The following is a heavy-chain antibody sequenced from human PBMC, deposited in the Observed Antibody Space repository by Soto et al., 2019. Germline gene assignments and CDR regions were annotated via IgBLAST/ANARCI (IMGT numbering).Heavy chain of an antibody. D-gene: IGHD1-26*01. CDR1: GFSFRDYD. CDR3: ARAYLGRLPRRADYYYAMDV. V-gene: IGHV3-13*05. CDR2: LGAARDP. Sequence: EVQLVESGGGSVQPGESLRLSCAASGFSFRDYDMHWVRQRKGKGLEWVSALGAARDPYYVGSVKGRFSVSRDNAQNPLFLQTNNLRVDDTAVYFCARAYLGRLPRRADYYYAMDVWGRGTTVTVSS. J-gene: IGHJ6*02.